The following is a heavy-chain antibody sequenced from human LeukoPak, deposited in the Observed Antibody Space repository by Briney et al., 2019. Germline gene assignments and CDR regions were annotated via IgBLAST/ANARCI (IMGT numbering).Heavy chain of an antibody. J-gene: IGHJ6*02. V-gene: IGHV1-18*01. Sequence: ASVKVSCKASGYTFTSYGISWVRQAPGQGLEWMGWISAYNGNTNYAQKLQGRVTMTTDTSTSTAYMELRSLRSDDTAVYYCARVGNFEWLLYPRGYYYGMDVWAKGPRSPSP. CDR3: ARVGNFEWLLYPRGYYYGMDV. CDR2: ISAYNGNT. CDR1: GYTFTSYG. D-gene: IGHD3-3*01.